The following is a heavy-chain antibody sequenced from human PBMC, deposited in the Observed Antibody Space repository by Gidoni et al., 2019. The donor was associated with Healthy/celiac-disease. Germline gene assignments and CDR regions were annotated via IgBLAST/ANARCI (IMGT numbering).Heavy chain of an antibody. D-gene: IGHD5-12*01. CDR3: ARGHSGYDSGIFDY. V-gene: IGHV3-30-3*01. CDR1: GFTFSSYA. CDR2: ISYDGSNK. J-gene: IGHJ4*02. Sequence: QVQLVESGGGVVQPGRSLRLSCAASGFTFSSYAMHWVRQAPGKGLEWVAVISYDGSNKYYADSVKGRFTISRDNSKNTLYLQMNSLRAEDTAVYYCARGHSGYDSGIFDYWGQGTLVTVSS.